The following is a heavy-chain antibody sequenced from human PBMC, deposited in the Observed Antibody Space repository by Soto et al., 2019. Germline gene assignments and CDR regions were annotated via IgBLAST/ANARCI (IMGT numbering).Heavy chain of an antibody. J-gene: IGHJ6*02. CDR3: AKLPRSGWHHYYHGMDT. CDR2: ISHDGSNT. CDR1: GFTFSAYG. V-gene: IGHV3-30*18. D-gene: IGHD6-25*01. Sequence: GGSLRLSCAASGFTFSAYGIHWVRQAPGKGLEWVAVISHDGSNTNYADSVKGRFSISRDNSKNTLYLQMNSLKPEDTAVYYCAKLPRSGWHHYYHGMDTWGQGTTVTVSS.